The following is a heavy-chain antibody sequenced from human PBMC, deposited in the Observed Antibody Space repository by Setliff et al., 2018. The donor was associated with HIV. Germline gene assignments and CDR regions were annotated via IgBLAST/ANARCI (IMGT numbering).Heavy chain of an antibody. J-gene: IGHJ6*02. CDR1: GYSFTGFY. CDR3: ARAPTLFGVEYYYYFGMDV. CDR2: MNPNTGDT. Sequence: GASVKVSCKASGYSFTGFYIHWVRQAPGQGLEWMGWMNPNTGDTNFAQKFQDRVTMTRDTSVNIAYMQLSRLRSDDTAVYYCARAPTLFGVEYYYYFGMDVWGQGTTVTVSS. D-gene: IGHD3-3*01. V-gene: IGHV1-2*02.